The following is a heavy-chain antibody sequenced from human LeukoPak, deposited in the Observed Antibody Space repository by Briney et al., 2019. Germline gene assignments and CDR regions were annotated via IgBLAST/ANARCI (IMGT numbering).Heavy chain of an antibody. CDR2: INTNTGNP. Sequence: ASVKVSCKASGYTFTSYAMNWVRQAPGQGLEWMGWINTNTGNPTYAQGFTGRFVFSLDTSVSTAYLQISSLKAEDTAVYYCARDKRRITMVRGELDYWGQGTLVTVSS. D-gene: IGHD3-10*01. V-gene: IGHV7-4-1*02. J-gene: IGHJ4*02. CDR3: ARDKRRITMVRGELDY. CDR1: GYTFTSYA.